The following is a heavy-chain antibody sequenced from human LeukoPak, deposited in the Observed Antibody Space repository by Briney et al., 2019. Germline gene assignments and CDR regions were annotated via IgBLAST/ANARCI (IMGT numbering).Heavy chain of an antibody. CDR3: AKDLAHYYDSSGSDY. D-gene: IGHD3-22*01. CDR1: GFTFSSYA. Sequence: GGSLRLSCAASGFTFSSYAMSWVRQAPGKGLEWVSAISGSGGSTYYADSVKGRFTISRDNSKNTLYLQMNGLRAEDTAVYYCAKDLAHYYDSSGSDYWGQGTLVTVSS. CDR2: ISGSGGST. V-gene: IGHV3-23*01. J-gene: IGHJ4*02.